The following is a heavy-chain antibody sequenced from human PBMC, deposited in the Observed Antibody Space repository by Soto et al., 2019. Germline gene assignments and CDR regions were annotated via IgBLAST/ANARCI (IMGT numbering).Heavy chain of an antibody. CDR2: INHSGST. CDR1: GGSFSGYY. D-gene: IGHD6-13*01. Sequence: QVQLQKWGAGLLKPSETLSLTCAVYGGSFSGYYWSWIRQPPGKGLEWIGEINHSGSTNYNPSLKSRVTISVDTSKNQFSLKLSSVTAADTAVYYCARALAGPYYYYGMDVWGQGTTVTVSS. V-gene: IGHV4-34*01. J-gene: IGHJ6*02. CDR3: ARALAGPYYYYGMDV.